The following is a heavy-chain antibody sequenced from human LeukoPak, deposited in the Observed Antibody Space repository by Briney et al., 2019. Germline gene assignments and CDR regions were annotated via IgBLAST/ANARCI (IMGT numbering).Heavy chain of an antibody. D-gene: IGHD6-19*01. CDR1: GFTFSSYS. J-gene: IGHJ4*02. CDR3: ARDQRSSGWPDFDY. V-gene: IGHV3-21*01. Sequence: PGGSLRLSCAASGFTFSSYSMNWVRQAPGKGLEWVSSISSSSSYIYYADSVKGRFTISRDNAKNSLYLQMNSLRAEDTAVYYCARDQRSSGWPDFDYWGQGTLVTVSS. CDR2: ISSSSSYI.